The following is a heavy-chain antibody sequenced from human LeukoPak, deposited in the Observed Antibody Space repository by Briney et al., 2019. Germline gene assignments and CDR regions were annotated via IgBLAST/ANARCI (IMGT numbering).Heavy chain of an antibody. CDR1: GYTFTSYG. J-gene: IGHJ4*02. Sequence: ASVKVSCKASGYTFTSYGISWVRQAPGQGLEWMGWISAYNGNTNYAQKLQGRVTMTTDTSTSTAYMELRSLRSDDTAVYYCARMLAIFGVVRYYFDYWGQGTLVTVSS. V-gene: IGHV1-18*01. D-gene: IGHD3-3*01. CDR3: ARMLAIFGVVRYYFDY. CDR2: ISAYNGNT.